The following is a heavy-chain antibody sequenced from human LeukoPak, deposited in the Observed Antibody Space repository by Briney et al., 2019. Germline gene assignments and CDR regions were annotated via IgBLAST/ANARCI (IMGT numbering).Heavy chain of an antibody. CDR1: GFTFSSYA. CDR2: ISYDESNK. CDR3: ARDGDSSGWYGVGGIDY. V-gene: IGHV3-30*04. D-gene: IGHD6-19*01. Sequence: GGSLRLSCAASGFTFSSYAMHWVRQAPGKGLEWVAAISYDESNKYYADSVKGRFTISRDNSKNTLYLQMNSLRAEDTAVYYCARDGDSSGWYGVGGIDYWGQGTLVTVSS. J-gene: IGHJ4*02.